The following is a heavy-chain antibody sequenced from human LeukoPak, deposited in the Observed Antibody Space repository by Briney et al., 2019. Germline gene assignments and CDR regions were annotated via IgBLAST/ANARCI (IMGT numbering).Heavy chain of an antibody. CDR1: GYTFTSYA. J-gene: IGHJ3*01. V-gene: IGHV7-4-1*02. CDR3: ARDIGALTTQVPPDAFDV. D-gene: IGHD6-6*01. CDR2: INNKTGNP. Sequence: ASVKVSRKASGYTFTSYAMNWVRPAPGQGREWMGWINNKTGNPTNAQGLTGRVVFSLDTPVSTPYLQINSLKAEDTAVYYCARDIGALTTQVPPDAFDVGGQGTMVTVYS.